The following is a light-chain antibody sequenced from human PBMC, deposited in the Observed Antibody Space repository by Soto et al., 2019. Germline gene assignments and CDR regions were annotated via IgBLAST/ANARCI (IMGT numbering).Light chain of an antibody. V-gene: IGKV1-9*01. J-gene: IGKJ3*01. CDR1: QDISSY. CDR2: GAS. CDR3: QQRNSYSIFT. Sequence: DIQLTQSPSFLSASVGDRVTITCRASQDISSYLAWYQQKPGTAPKLLIFGASTLQSGVPSRFSGSGSGTEFTLTISSLQPEDFATYYCQQRNSYSIFTFGPGTKVDI.